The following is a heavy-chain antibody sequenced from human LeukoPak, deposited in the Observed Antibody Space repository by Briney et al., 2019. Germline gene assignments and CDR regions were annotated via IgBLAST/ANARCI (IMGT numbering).Heavy chain of an antibody. J-gene: IGHJ5*02. CDR3: ARHNTRFLERLPALGS. CDR1: GFTFSTYA. V-gene: IGHV3-30*02. CDR2: IRHDGSNE. Sequence: GGSLRLSCTGSGFTFSTYAMHWVRRAPGKGLEWVAFIRHDGSNEYYADSVKGRFIISRDKSKNTLYLQMRSLRPDDTAVYYCARHNTRFLERLPALGSWGQGTLVTVSS. D-gene: IGHD3-3*01.